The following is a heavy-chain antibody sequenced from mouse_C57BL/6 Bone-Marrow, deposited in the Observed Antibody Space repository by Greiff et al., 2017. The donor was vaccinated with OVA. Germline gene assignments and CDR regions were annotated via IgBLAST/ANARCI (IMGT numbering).Heavy chain of an antibody. D-gene: IGHD2-5*01. J-gene: IGHJ4*01. CDR2: ILPGSGST. CDR1: GYTFTGYW. Sequence: QVQLQESGAELMKPGASVKLSCKATGYTFTGYWIEWVKQRPGHGLEWIGEILPGSGSTNYNEKFKGKATFTADTSSNTAYMQLSSLTTEDSAIYYCARGAYYSNLYAMDYWGQGTSVTVSS. CDR3: ARGAYYSNLYAMDY. V-gene: IGHV1-9*01.